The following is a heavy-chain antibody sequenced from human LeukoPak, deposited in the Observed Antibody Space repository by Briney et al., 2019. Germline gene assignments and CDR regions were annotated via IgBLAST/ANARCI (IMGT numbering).Heavy chain of an antibody. J-gene: IGHJ5*02. D-gene: IGHD3-10*01. Sequence: GASVKVSCKASGYTFTGYYMHWVRQAPGQGLEWMGWINPNSGGTNYAQKFQGRVTMTRDTSISTAYMELSRMQSDDTAVYYCARENFPGSGSAKWFDPWGQGTLVTVS. CDR3: ARENFPGSGSAKWFDP. V-gene: IGHV1-2*02. CDR2: INPNSGGT. CDR1: GYTFTGYY.